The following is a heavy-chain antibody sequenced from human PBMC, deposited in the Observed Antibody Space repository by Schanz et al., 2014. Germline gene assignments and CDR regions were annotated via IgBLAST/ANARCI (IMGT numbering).Heavy chain of an antibody. CDR1: GFNFSSSG. J-gene: IGHJ4*02. V-gene: IGHV3-48*04. Sequence: VPLVESGGGVVQPGRSLRLSCAASGFNFSSSGMHWVRQAPGKGLEWVSDISDSGDSTHYADSVKGRFTISRDNAKNSLFLQMNSLRAEDTAVYYCAKDHAGSDILTALGNWGQGTLVTVSS. CDR3: AKDHAGSDILTALGN. CDR2: ISDSGDST. D-gene: IGHD3-9*01.